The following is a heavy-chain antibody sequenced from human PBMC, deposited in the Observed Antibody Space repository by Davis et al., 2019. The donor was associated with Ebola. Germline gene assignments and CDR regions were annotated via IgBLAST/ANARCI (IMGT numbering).Heavy chain of an antibody. D-gene: IGHD3-3*01. V-gene: IGHV1-18*01. J-gene: IGHJ4*02. CDR1: GGTFSSYA. CDR3: ARTKPLEWLSFDY. Sequence: ASVKVSCKASGGTFSSYAISWVRQAPGQGLEWMGWISAYNGNTNYAQKLQGRVTMTTDTSTSTAYMELRSLRSDDTAVYYCARTKPLEWLSFDYWGQGTLVTVSS. CDR2: ISAYNGNT.